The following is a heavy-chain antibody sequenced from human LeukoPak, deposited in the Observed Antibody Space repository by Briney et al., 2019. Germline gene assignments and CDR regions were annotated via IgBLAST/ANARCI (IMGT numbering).Heavy chain of an antibody. CDR3: ARTRYYYGSRSYGAPYYFDY. CDR2: IYYSGST. J-gene: IGHJ4*02. D-gene: IGHD3-10*01. Sequence: PSETLSLTCTVSGGSISSNSYYWGWIRQPPGKGLEWIGSIYYSGSTYYNPSLKNRLTISVDTSKNQFSLKLSSVTAADTAVYYCARTRYYYGSRSYGAPYYFDYWGQGTLVTVSS. V-gene: IGHV4-39*01. CDR1: GGSISSNSYY.